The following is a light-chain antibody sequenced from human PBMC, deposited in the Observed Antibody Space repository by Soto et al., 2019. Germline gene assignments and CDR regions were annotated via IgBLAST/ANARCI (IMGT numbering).Light chain of an antibody. CDR1: ERISNY. J-gene: IGKJ1*01. Sequence: DIQLTQSPSSLSASVGDRVTITCRASERISNYLNWYQKKPGAAPKLLIYAASSLQSGVPSRFSGSGSGTDFTLTISSLQPEDFATYYCQQSYSTPRTFGQGTRVDIK. CDR3: QQSYSTPRT. V-gene: IGKV1-39*01. CDR2: AAS.